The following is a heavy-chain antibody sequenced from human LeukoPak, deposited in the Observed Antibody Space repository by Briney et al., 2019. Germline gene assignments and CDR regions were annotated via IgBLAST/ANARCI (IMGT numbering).Heavy chain of an antibody. CDR3: ARRQYYYGSGSMDV. J-gene: IGHJ6*03. CDR2: IYYSGSA. CDR1: GGSISSGDYY. V-gene: IGHV4-30-4*08. Sequence: SETLSLTCSVTGGSISSGDYYWTWIRQPPGQGREWIAYIYYSGSAEYNLSLQSRATIPVDTPKNQFFLKLRSVTAADTAVYYCARRQYYYGSGSMDVWGKGTMVTISS. D-gene: IGHD3-10*01.